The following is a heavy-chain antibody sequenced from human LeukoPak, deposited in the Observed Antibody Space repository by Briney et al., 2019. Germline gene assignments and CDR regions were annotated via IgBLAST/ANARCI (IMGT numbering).Heavy chain of an antibody. Sequence: PGGSLRLSCAASGFTFSSYSMNWVRQAPGKGLEWVSSISSSSSYIYYADSVKGRFTISRDNAKNSPYLQMNSLRAEDAAVYYCARDLTTMVKKHAFDIWGQGTMVTVSS. V-gene: IGHV3-21*01. CDR1: GFTFSSYS. D-gene: IGHD3-10*01. CDR2: ISSSSSYI. CDR3: ARDLTTMVKKHAFDI. J-gene: IGHJ3*02.